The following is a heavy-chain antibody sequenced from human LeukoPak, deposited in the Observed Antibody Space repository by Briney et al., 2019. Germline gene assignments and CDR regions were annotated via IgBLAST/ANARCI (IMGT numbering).Heavy chain of an antibody. CDR3: ARARRYYATDY. CDR1: GGSFSGYY. V-gene: IGHV4-34*01. D-gene: IGHD3-22*01. J-gene: IGHJ4*02. Sequence: SETLSLTCAVYGGSFSGYYWSWIRQPPGKGLEWIGEINHSGSTNYNPSLKSRVTISVDTSKNQFSLKLSSVTAADTAVYYCARARRYYATDYWGQGTLVTVPS. CDR2: INHSGST.